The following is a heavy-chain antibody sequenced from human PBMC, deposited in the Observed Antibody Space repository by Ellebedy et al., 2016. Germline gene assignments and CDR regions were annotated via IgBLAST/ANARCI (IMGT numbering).Heavy chain of an antibody. V-gene: IGHV4-39*01. CDR1: GGSISSSSYY. D-gene: IGHD2-2*03. Sequence: SETLSLTCTVSGGSISSSSYYWGWIRQPPGKGLEWIGSMYYGGNTYYNPSLKSRVTISVDTSKNQFSLKLSSVTAADTAVYYCARNPWVGIVVVPAAMFFDCWGQGTLVTVSS. CDR2: MYYGGNT. J-gene: IGHJ4*02. CDR3: ARNPWVGIVVVPAAMFFDC.